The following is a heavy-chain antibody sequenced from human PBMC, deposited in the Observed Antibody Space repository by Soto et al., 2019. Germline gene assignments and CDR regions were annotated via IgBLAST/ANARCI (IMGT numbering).Heavy chain of an antibody. Sequence: QVQLVQSGAEVKKPGASVKVSCKASGYTFTHYALHWVRQAPGQRLEWMGWVNAGNGITDYSQKFQGRITTTRDTAASAGYIELSGVTSEDTAVYYCARVEGYSYAKWGQGTLVIVSS. CDR3: ARVEGYSYAK. J-gene: IGHJ4*02. D-gene: IGHD5-18*01. CDR2: VNAGNGIT. CDR1: GYTFTHYA. V-gene: IGHV1-3*01.